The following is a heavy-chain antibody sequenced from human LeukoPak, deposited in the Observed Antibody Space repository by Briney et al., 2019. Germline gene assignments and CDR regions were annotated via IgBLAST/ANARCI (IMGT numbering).Heavy chain of an antibody. Sequence: PGGSLRLSCAASGFTFSSYSMNWVRQAPGRGLEWGSYISSSGSTIYYADSVKGRFTISRDNAKNSLYLQMNSLRAEDTAVYYCARDRSYGDYGGYWGQGTLVTVSS. CDR3: ARDRSYGDYGGY. CDR2: ISSSGSTI. CDR1: GFTFSSYS. D-gene: IGHD4-17*01. V-gene: IGHV3-48*04. J-gene: IGHJ4*02.